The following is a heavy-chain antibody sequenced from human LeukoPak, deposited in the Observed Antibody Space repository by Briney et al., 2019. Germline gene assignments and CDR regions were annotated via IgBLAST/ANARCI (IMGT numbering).Heavy chain of an antibody. V-gene: IGHV4-59*01. CDR2: IYYSGST. CDR1: GGSISSYY. CDR3: AKGYDFGVVLVLHDAFDI. D-gene: IGHD3-3*01. J-gene: IGHJ3*02. Sequence: SETLSLTCTVSGGSISSYYWSWIREPPGKGLEWIGYIYYSGSTNYNPSLKSRVTISVDTSKNQFSLKLSSVTAADTAVYYCAKGYDFGVVLVLHDAFDIWGQGTMVTVSS.